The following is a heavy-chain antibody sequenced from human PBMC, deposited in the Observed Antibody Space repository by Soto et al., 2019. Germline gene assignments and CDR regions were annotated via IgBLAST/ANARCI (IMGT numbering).Heavy chain of an antibody. V-gene: IGHV4-61*01. CDR3: ARAPPYYDSSGYPIDY. D-gene: IGHD3-22*01. Sequence: SETLSLACTVSGGSVSSSSYYWSWIRQPPGKGLEWIGYTYSSGSTNYNPALKSRVTISVATSKNQFSLKLSSVTAADTAVYYCARAPPYYDSSGYPIDYWGQGTLVTFSS. CDR2: TYSSGST. CDR1: GGSVSSSSYY. J-gene: IGHJ4*02.